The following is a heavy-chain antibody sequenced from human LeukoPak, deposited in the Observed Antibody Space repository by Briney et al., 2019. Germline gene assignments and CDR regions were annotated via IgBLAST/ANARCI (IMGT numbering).Heavy chain of an antibody. D-gene: IGHD6-13*01. CDR2: IYTSGNT. Sequence: SETLSLTCTVSGGSISNYFWSWIRQPAGKGLEWIGRIYTSGNTNYNPSLKSRVSMSVDTSKNQFSLKLNSVTAADTAVYYCAREPGGYSSTFDYWGQGILVTVSS. CDR3: AREPGGYSSTFDY. CDR1: GGSISNYF. J-gene: IGHJ4*02. V-gene: IGHV4-4*07.